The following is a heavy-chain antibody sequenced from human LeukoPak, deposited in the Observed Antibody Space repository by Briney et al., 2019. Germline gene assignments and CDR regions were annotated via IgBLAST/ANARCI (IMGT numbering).Heavy chain of an antibody. CDR1: GFTFRSYS. J-gene: IGHJ6*02. CDR2: ISSSSSTI. V-gene: IGHV3-48*01. Sequence: PGGSLRLSCAASGFTFRSYSMNWVRQAPGKGLEWVSYISSSSSTIYYADSVKGRFTISRDNAKNSLYLQMNSLRAEDTAVYYCARVFDFGGMDVWGQGTTVTVSS. D-gene: IGHD3-3*01. CDR3: ARVFDFGGMDV.